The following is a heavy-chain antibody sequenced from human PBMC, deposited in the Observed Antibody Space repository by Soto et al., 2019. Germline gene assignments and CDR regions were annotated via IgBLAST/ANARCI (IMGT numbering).Heavy chain of an antibody. CDR2: INHSGST. CDR3: ARVTRAVAGPDY. D-gene: IGHD6-19*01. Sequence: SETLSLTCAVYGGSFSGYYWSWIRQPPGKGLEWIGEINHSGSTNYSPSLKSRVTISVDTSRNQFSLKLSSVTAADTAVYYCARVTRAVAGPDYWGQGTLVTVS. J-gene: IGHJ4*02. CDR1: GGSFSGYY. V-gene: IGHV4-34*01.